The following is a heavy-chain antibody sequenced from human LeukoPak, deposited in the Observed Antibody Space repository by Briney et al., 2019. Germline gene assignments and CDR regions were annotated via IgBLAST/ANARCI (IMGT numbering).Heavy chain of an antibody. D-gene: IGHD3-3*01. CDR1: GYTFNSYD. CDR2: ISTYNGNT. CDR3: ARVLRYDFWSAYYFDY. Sequence: GASVKVSCKASGYTFNSYDISWVRQAPGQGLEWMAWISTYNGNTNYALKVQGRATMTTDTSTSTAYMALRSLRSDDTAVYYCARVLRYDFWSAYYFDYWGQGTLVTVSS. V-gene: IGHV1-18*01. J-gene: IGHJ4*02.